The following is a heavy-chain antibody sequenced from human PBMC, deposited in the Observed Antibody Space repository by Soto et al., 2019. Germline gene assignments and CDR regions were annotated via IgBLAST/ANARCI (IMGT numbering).Heavy chain of an antibody. D-gene: IGHD2-8*01. CDR3: ARDGRGMLDY. J-gene: IGHJ4*02. CDR2: ISSSSSYI. CDR1: GFTFSSYS. Sequence: EVQLVESGGGLVKPGGSLRLSCAASGFTFSSYSMNWVRQAPGKGLEWVSSISSSSSYIYYADSVKGRFTISRDNAKNSLYLKMNSLRAEDTAVYYCARDGRGMLDYWGQGTLVTVSS. V-gene: IGHV3-21*01.